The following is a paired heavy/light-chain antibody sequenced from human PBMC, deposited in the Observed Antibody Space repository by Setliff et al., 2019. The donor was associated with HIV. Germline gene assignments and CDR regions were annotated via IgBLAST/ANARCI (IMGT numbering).Heavy chain of an antibody. Sequence: QVQLVESGGGVVQPGRSLGLSCAASGFTISSHALHWVRQAPGKGLEWVAVISYDGSKKYYADSVKGRFTVSRDNSMNTLYLQINSLRAEDTALYYCARTNEIEMATRGGFDCWGQGTLVIVSS. CDR3: ARTNEIEMATRGGFDC. J-gene: IGHJ4*02. CDR1: GFTISSHA. D-gene: IGHD2-8*01. CDR2: ISYDGSKK. V-gene: IGHV3-30-3*01.
Light chain of an antibody. V-gene: IGKV1-33*01. CDR1: QDISNY. J-gene: IGKJ3*01. CDR2: DAS. Sequence: DIQMTQSPSSLSASVRDRVVITCQASQDISNYLNWYQQKPGKSPKLLIYDASNLETGVPSRFSGSGSGTHFTFTITNLQPEDIATYYCQQYDDLFTFGPGTKVDIK. CDR3: QQYDDLFT.